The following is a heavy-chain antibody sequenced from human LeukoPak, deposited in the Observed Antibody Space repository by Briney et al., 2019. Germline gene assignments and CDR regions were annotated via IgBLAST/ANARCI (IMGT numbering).Heavy chain of an antibody. CDR1: GFTVSSHY. J-gene: IGHJ4*02. CDR2: IYSGAGT. CDR3: STHRGFSSSWRLFVY. D-gene: IGHD6-13*01. V-gene: IGHV3-66*02. Sequence: GGSLRLSCAASGFTVSSHYMSWVRQAPGKGLEWVSDIYSGAGTSYADSVQGRFTISRDNSKNTLYLQMNSLRVEDTAVYYCSTHRGFSSSWRLFVYWGRGTLVTVSS.